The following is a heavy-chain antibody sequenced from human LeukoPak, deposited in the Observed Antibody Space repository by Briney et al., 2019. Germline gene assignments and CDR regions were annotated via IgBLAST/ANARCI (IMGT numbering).Heavy chain of an antibody. D-gene: IGHD1-1*01. J-gene: IGHJ6*02. Sequence: GGSLRLSCAASGFTFDDYGMSWVRKAPGKGLEWVSGINWNGGSTGYADSVKGRFTISRDNSKNTLYLQMNSLRAEDTAVYYCASYPPLPWYKEDYYYYGMDVWGQGTTVTVSS. CDR2: INWNGGST. V-gene: IGHV3-20*04. CDR1: GFTFDDYG. CDR3: ASYPPLPWYKEDYYYYGMDV.